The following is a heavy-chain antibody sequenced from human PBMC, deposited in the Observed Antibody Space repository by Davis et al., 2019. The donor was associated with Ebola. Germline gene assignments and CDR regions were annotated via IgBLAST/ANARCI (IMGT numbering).Heavy chain of an antibody. J-gene: IGHJ4*02. CDR2: ISATGGAA. D-gene: IGHD1-26*01. CDR3: ARGYSGSYSPLDY. CDR1: GFTFSSYA. V-gene: IGHV3-23*01. Sequence: GGSLRLSCAASGFTFSSYAMSWVRQAPGKGLQWVSTISATGGAAYYADSVKGRFTISRDNSRNTLYLQMNSLRVEDTAVYYCARGYSGSYSPLDYWGQGTLVTVSS.